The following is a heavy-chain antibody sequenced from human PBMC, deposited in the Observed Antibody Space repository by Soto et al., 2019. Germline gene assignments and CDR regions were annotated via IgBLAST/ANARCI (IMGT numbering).Heavy chain of an antibody. J-gene: IGHJ5*02. CDR1: GYTFTSYD. CDR2: MNPNSGNT. V-gene: IGHV1-8*01. CDR3: ARGRPGLWFGESWFDP. D-gene: IGHD3-10*01. Sequence: QVQLVQSGAEVKKPGASVKVSCKASGYTFTSYDINWVRQATGHGLEWMGWMNPNSGNTGYAQKFQGRVTMTRNTSISTAYMDLSSLRSEDTAEYYCARGRPGLWFGESWFDPWGQGTLVTVFS.